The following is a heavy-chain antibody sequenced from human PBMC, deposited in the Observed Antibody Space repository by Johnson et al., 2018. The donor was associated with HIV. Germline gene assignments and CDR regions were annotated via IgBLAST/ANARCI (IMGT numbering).Heavy chain of an antibody. J-gene: IGHJ3*02. CDR1: GFTFSSYD. D-gene: IGHD5-12*01. CDR3: AKDSKWLRSEGVGAFEI. V-gene: IGHV3-43D*03. Sequence: VQLVESGGGVVQPERSLRLSCAASGFTFSSYDMHWVRQAPGKGLEWVSLISWDGGSTYYADSVKGRFTISRDNSKTSLYLQMNSLRAENTALYYCAKDSKWLRSEGVGAFEIWGQGTMVTVSS. CDR2: ISWDGGST.